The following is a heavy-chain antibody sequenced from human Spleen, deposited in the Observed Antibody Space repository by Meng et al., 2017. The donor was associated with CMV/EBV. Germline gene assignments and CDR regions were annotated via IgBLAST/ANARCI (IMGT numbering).Heavy chain of an antibody. Sequence: ASVKVSCKASGYAFTVFYMHWLRQAPGQGLEWMGWVSPSTGGSRIAQKFKGRVTMTTSSSMNIAYMELSSLRSEDTAVYYCASFSDGDSKYQYAVDVWGQGTTVTVSS. CDR3: ASFSDGDSKYQYAVDV. V-gene: IGHV1-2*02. J-gene: IGHJ6*02. CDR1: GYAFTVFY. CDR2: VSPSTGGS. D-gene: IGHD2-2*01.